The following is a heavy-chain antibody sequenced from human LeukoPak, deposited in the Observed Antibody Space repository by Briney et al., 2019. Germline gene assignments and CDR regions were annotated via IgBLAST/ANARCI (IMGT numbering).Heavy chain of an antibody. J-gene: IGHJ4*02. Sequence: PGGSLRLSCAASGFSFSSYGMYWVRQAPGKGLEWVAFIRYDGSNKYYADSVKGRFTISRDNSKNTLYLQMNSLRAEDTAVYYCASDSSGYYQRFDYWGQGTLVTVSS. V-gene: IGHV3-30*02. CDR1: GFSFSSYG. D-gene: IGHD3-22*01. CDR3: ASDSSGYYQRFDY. CDR2: IRYDGSNK.